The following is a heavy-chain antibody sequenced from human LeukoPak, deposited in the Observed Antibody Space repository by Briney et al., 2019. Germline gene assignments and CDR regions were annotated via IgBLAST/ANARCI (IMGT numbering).Heavy chain of an antibody. CDR2: FDPEDGET. D-gene: IGHD3-9*01. CDR1: GYTLTELS. V-gene: IGHV1-24*01. J-gene: IGHJ3*02. CDR3: AKGERYYDILTGPYFI. Sequence: ASVKVSCKVSGYTLTELSMHWVRQAPGKGLEWMGGFDPEDGETIYAQKFQGRVTMTEDTSTDTAYMELSSLRSEDTAVYYCAKGERYYDILTGPYFIWGQGTMVTVSS.